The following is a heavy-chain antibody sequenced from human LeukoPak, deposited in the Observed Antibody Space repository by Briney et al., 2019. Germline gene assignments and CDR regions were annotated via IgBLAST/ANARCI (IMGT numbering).Heavy chain of an antibody. V-gene: IGHV3-48*01. J-gene: IGHJ6*02. Sequence: PGGSLRLSCAASGFTFSSYSMSWVRQAPGKGLEWVSFISSNTTTIYYADSVKGRFTISRDNAKNSLYLQMNSLRVEDTAVYYCARVRKGYSYGYYYYGMDVWGQGTTVTVSS. CDR1: GFTFSSYS. CDR2: ISSNTTTI. D-gene: IGHD5-18*01. CDR3: ARVRKGYSYGYYYYGMDV.